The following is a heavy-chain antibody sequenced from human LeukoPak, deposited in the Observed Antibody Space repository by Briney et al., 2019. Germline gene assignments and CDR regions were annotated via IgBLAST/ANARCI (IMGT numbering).Heavy chain of an antibody. CDR1: GYTFTGYY. CDR2: INPNSGGT. V-gene: IGHV1-2*02. D-gene: IGHD6-13*01. J-gene: IGHJ6*02. Sequence: GASVKVSCKASGYTFTGYYMHWVRQAPGQGLEWMGWINPNSGGTNYAQKFQGRVTMTRDTSISTAYMELSRLRSDDTAVYYCARAHSSSWTFYYYYYGMDGWGQGTTVTVSS. CDR3: ARAHSSSWTFYYYYYGMDG.